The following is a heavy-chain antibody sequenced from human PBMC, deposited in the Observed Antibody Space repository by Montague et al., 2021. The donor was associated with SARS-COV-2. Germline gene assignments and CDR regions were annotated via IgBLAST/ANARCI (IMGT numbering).Heavy chain of an antibody. CDR1: GGSISSYY. CDR3: AREAWFGDKTSASEYYGMDV. Sequence: SETLSPTSTVSGGSISSYYWSWIRQPAGKGLEWIGRIYTSGRTNYNPSLKSRVTMSVDTSKNQFSLKLSSVTAADTAVYYCAREAWFGDKTSASEYYGMDVWGQGTTVTVSS. CDR2: IYTSGRT. D-gene: IGHD3-10*01. V-gene: IGHV4-4*07. J-gene: IGHJ6*02.